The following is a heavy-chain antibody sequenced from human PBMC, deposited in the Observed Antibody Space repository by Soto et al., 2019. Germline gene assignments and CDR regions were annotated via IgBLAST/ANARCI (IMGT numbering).Heavy chain of an antibody. J-gene: IGHJ4*02. D-gene: IGHD3-16*01. CDR2: ISYDGSNK. CDR3: ARGLTSHSTAGGYYFDY. V-gene: IGHV3-30-3*01. Sequence: QVQLVESGGGVVQPGRSLRLSCAASGFTFSSYAMHWVRQAPGKGLEWVAVISYDGSNKYYADSVKGRFTISRDNSKNTLYLQMNSLRAEDTAVYYCARGLTSHSTAGGYYFDYWGQGTLVTVSS. CDR1: GFTFSSYA.